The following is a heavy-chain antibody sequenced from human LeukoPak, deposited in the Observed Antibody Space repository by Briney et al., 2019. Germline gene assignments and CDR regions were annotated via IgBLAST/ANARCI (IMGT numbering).Heavy chain of an antibody. V-gene: IGHV4-34*01. CDR2: INHSGST. Sequence: SETLSLTCTVSGGSINSYYWSWIRQPPGKGLEWIGEINHSGSTNYNPSLKSRVTISVDTSKNQFSLKLSSVTAADTAVYYCARLSTGHAHSSGWYSRVERVWGKDYWGQGTLVTVSS. J-gene: IGHJ4*02. D-gene: IGHD6-19*01. CDR1: GGSINSYY. CDR3: ARLSTGHAHSSGWYSRVERVWGKDY.